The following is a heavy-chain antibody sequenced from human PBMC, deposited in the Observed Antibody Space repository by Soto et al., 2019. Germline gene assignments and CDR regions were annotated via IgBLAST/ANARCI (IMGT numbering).Heavy chain of an antibody. CDR2: IDGSSATT. V-gene: IGHV3-23*01. CDR1: GFTFSDYA. Sequence: GGSLRLSCAASGFTFSDYAMSWVRQAPGKGLEWVSAIDGSSATTNYADSVKGRFTISRDNSKNTLFLHMSGLRAEDTAVYYCARDRRPSIYSGLAVWGQGTTVTVSS. CDR3: ARDRRPSIYSGLAV. D-gene: IGHD2-2*01. J-gene: IGHJ6*02.